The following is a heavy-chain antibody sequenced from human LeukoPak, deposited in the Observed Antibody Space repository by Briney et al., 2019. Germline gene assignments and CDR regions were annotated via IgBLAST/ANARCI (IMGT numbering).Heavy chain of an antibody. J-gene: IGHJ4*02. Sequence: SETLSLTCTVSGASLTTDTYYWGWIRQPPGMGLEWIGSISNSGTTYSNPSLKNRVCISRDTSRNQFSLSLIAVTAADTAVYYCARRPHEVTSSLDIDYWGQGTRVTVSS. D-gene: IGHD2-21*02. CDR1: GASLTTDTYY. V-gene: IGHV4-39*01. CDR3: ARRPHEVTSSLDIDY. CDR2: ISNSGTT.